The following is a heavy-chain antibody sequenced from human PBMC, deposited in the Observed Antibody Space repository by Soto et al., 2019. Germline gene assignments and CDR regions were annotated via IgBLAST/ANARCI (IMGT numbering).Heavy chain of an antibody. CDR1: GYTFTGYY. CDR2: INPNSGGT. Sequence: ASVKVSCKASGYTFTGYYMHWVRQAPGQGLEWMGWINPNSGGTNYAQKFQGRVTMTRDTSISTAYMELSRLRSDDTAVYYCARGEDIVVVPAAIVYYYGMDVWGQGTTGTSP. V-gene: IGHV1-2*02. CDR3: ARGEDIVVVPAAIVYYYGMDV. J-gene: IGHJ6*02. D-gene: IGHD2-2*02.